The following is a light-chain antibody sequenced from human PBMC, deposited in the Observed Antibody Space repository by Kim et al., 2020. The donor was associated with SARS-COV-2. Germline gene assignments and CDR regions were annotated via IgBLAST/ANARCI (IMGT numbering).Light chain of an antibody. J-gene: IGKJ5*01. CDR3: LQQNANPIT. CDR2: GAA. V-gene: IGKV1-17*01. Sequence: ASVGGKGTITCRASQEVRNDLGWYQQKPGGDPKRLIYGAASLQRRVPSRISGSRSGTKDTIAISSLQPEEVATKYYLQQNANPITFGQGTRLEIK. CDR1: QEVRND.